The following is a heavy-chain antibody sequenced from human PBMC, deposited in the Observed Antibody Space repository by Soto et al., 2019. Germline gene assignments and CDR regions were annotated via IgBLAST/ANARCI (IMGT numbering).Heavy chain of an antibody. CDR2: IIPILGIA. J-gene: IGHJ4*02. CDR1: GGTFSSYT. CDR3: ARGTMVRGVFDY. V-gene: IGHV1-69*02. D-gene: IGHD3-10*01. Sequence: SVKVSCKASGGTFSSYTISWVRQAPGQGLEWMGRIIPILGIANYAQKFQGRVTITADKSTSTAYMELSSLRSEDTAVYYCARGTMVRGVFDYWGQGTLVTVSS.